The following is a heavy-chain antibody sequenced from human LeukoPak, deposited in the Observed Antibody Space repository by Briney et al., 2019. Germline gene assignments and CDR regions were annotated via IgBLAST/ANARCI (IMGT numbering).Heavy chain of an antibody. CDR1: GGYIRVSVTYG. J-gene: IGHJ4*02. V-gene: IGHV4-39*02. D-gene: IGHD3-10*02. CDR3: ARDCPGPPYVY. Sequence: KTSETLSLTCTVSGGYIRVSVTYGWAWIRQPPGKGLEWIATISYSGTTYYNPSFKSRVTISIDTYKNQFSLKLSSVTAADTAVYFCARDCPGPPYVYWGQGTLVTVSS. CDR2: ISYSGTT.